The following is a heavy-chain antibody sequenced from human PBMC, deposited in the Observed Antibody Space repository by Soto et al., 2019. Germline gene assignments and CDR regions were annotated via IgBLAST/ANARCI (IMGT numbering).Heavy chain of an antibody. CDR1: GYTFTGYY. V-gene: IGHV1-2*04. CDR2: INPNSGGT. Sequence: ASVKVSCKASGYTFTGYYMHWVRQAPGQGLEWMGWINPNSGGTNYAQKFQGWVTMTRDTSISTAYMELSRLRTDDTAVYYCARGGSLWFGELSAYYYGMDVWGQGTTVTVSS. CDR3: ARGGSLWFGELSAYYYGMDV. D-gene: IGHD3-10*01. J-gene: IGHJ6*02.